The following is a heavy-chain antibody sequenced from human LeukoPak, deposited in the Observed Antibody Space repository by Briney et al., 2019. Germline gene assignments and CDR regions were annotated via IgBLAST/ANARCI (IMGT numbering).Heavy chain of an antibody. D-gene: IGHD2-2*02. J-gene: IGHJ5*02. Sequence: ASVKVSCKASGYTFTSYDINWVRQATGQGLEWMGWMNPNSGNTGYAQKFQGRVTMTRNTSMSTAYMELSSLRSEDTAVYYCARGNRDIVVVPAAIGGDWFDPWGQGTLVTVSS. CDR2: MNPNSGNT. CDR3: ARGNRDIVVVPAAIGGDWFDP. V-gene: IGHV1-8*01. CDR1: GYTFTSYD.